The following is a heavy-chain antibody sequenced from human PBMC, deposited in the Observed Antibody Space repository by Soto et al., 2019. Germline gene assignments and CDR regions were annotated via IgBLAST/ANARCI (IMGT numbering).Heavy chain of an antibody. D-gene: IGHD2-2*01. V-gene: IGHV5-10-1*01. CDR1: GYTFTTFW. CDR3: ARIYCNTTTCDSWFDP. Sequence: GESLKISCTGFGYTFTTFWISWVRQMPGKGLEWMGRIDPRDSYVTYSPSFEGHVNISVDKSISTAYLQWGSLKASDTAMYYCARIYCNTTTCDSWFDPWGQGTLVTVSS. CDR2: IDPRDSYV. J-gene: IGHJ5*02.